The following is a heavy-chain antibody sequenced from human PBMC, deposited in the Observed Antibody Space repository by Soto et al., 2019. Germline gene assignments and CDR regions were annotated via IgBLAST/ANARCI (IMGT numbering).Heavy chain of an antibody. J-gene: IGHJ4*02. CDR1: GGSFGGYY. CDR3: ATYSGSYYFDY. CDR2: INHSGST. Sequence: PSETLSLTCAVYGGSFGGYYWSWIRQPPGKGLEWIGEINHSGSTNYNPSLKSRVTISVDTSKNQFSLKLSSVTAADTAVYYCATYSGSYYFDYWGQGTLVTVSS. D-gene: IGHD1-26*01. V-gene: IGHV4-34*01.